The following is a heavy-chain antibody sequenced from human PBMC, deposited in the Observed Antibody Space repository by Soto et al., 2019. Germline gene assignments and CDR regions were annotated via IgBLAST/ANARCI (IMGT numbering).Heavy chain of an antibody. V-gene: IGHV1-8*01. D-gene: IGHD4-17*01. CDR1: GYTFTSYD. Sequence: QVQLVQSGAEVKKPGASVKVSCKASGYTFTSYDINWVRQATGQGLEWMGWMNPNSGNTGYAQKFQGRVTMTRNTSISTAYMELSSLRSEDTAVYYCARASRHPDYGDYGEIDGDYYYYMDVWGKGTTVTVSS. CDR2: MNPNSGNT. CDR3: ARASRHPDYGDYGEIDGDYYYYMDV. J-gene: IGHJ6*03.